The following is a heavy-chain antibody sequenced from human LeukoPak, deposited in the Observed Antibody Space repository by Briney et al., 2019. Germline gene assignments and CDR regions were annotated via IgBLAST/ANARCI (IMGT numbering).Heavy chain of an antibody. CDR1: GGSISSGSYS. Sequence: SETLSLTCTVSGGSISSGSYSWSWIRQHPGKGLEWIGYIYYSGSTYYNPSLKSRVTISVDTSKNQFSLKLSSVTAADTAVYYCARVGFYCGGDCFTYYFDYWGQGTLVTVSS. D-gene: IGHD2-21*02. V-gene: IGHV4-31*03. CDR3: ARVGFYCGGDCFTYYFDY. J-gene: IGHJ4*02. CDR2: IYYSGST.